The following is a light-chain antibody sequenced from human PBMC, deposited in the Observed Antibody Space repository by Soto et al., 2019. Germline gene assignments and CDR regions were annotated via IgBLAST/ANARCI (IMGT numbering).Light chain of an antibody. V-gene: IGLV2-11*01. CDR1: SSDDGGNNY. CDR2: DVS. CDR3: CSSVGSYTWV. J-gene: IGLJ3*02. Sequence: QSALTQPRSVSGSPGQSVAISCTGTSSDDGGNNYVSWYQQHPGKAPKLMIYDVSKRPSGVPDRFSGSKSGNTASLTISGLQAEDEADYYCCSSVGSYTWVFGGGTKVTVL.